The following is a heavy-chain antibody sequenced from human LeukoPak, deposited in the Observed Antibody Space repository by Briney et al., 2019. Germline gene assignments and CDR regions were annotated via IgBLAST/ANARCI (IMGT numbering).Heavy chain of an antibody. V-gene: IGHV3-30*03. D-gene: IGHD1-26*01. CDR1: GFTFSSCA. J-gene: IGHJ4*02. Sequence: GGSLRLSCAASGFTFSSCAMHWVRQAPGKGLEWVAVMSYDGSNKYYADSVKGRFTISRDNSKNTLYLQMNSLRAEDTAVYYCARDIGWELSTSAHFDYWGQGTLVTVSS. CDR3: ARDIGWELSTSAHFDY. CDR2: MSYDGSNK.